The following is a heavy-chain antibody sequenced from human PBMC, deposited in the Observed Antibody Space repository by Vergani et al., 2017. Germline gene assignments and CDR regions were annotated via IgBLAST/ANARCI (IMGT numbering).Heavy chain of an antibody. CDR2: ISAYNGNT. V-gene: IGHV1-18*01. CDR1: GYTFTSYV. Sequence: QVQLVQSGAEVNKPGASVKVSCKASGYTFTSYVISWVRQAPGQGLEWMGWISAYNGNTNYAQKLQGRVTMTTDTSTSTAYMELRSLRSDDTAVYYCARGGSLDIVVVVAATTDAFDIWGQGTMVTVSS. D-gene: IGHD2-15*01. J-gene: IGHJ3*02. CDR3: ARGGSLDIVVVVAATTDAFDI.